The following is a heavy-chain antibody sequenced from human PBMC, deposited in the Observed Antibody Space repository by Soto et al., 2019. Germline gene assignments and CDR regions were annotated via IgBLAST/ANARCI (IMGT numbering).Heavy chain of an antibody. CDR3: ARGPSYYDFWSGRGPNWFDP. D-gene: IGHD3-3*01. CDR2: MNPNSGNT. V-gene: IGHV1-8*01. CDR1: GYTLTRFD. Sequence: GSVKVSLKASGYTLTRFDINLVRQAPGKRIEWMGWMNPNSGNTGYAQKFKGRVTMTRNTSISTAYMELSSLRSEDTAVYYFARGPSYYDFWSGRGPNWFDPWGQGTLVTVSS. J-gene: IGHJ5*02.